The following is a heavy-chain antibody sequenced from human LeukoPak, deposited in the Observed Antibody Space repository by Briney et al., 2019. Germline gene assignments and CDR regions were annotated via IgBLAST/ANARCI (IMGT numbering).Heavy chain of an antibody. CDR3: ARDMSPWETRNPDAFDI. D-gene: IGHD1-14*01. CDR1: GISVSSNY. CDR2: IYSGGST. Sequence: GGSLTLSCAASGISVSSNYMNWVRQAPGKGLEWVSVIYSGGSTYYADSVKGRFTISRDNSKNTLYLHMNSLRAEDTAVYYCARDMSPWETRNPDAFDIWGQGTMVTVSS. J-gene: IGHJ3*02. V-gene: IGHV3-53*01.